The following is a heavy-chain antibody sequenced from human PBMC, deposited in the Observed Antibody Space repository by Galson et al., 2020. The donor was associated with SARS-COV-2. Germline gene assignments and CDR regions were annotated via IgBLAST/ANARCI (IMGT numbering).Heavy chain of an antibody. CDR1: GGSISSSSYY. CDR3: AREMDTAMGYYYYGMDV. J-gene: IGHJ6*02. V-gene: IGHV4-39*07. D-gene: IGHD5-18*01. CDR2: IYYSGST. Sequence: SETLSLNCTVSGGSISSSSYYWGWIRQPPGKGLEWIGSIYYSGSTYYNPSLKSRVTISVDTSKNQFSLKLSSVTAADTAVYYCAREMDTAMGYYYYGMDVWGQGTTVTVSS.